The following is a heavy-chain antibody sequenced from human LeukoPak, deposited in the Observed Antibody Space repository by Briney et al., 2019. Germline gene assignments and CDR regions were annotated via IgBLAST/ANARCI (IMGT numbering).Heavy chain of an antibody. D-gene: IGHD3-22*01. Sequence: GGSLRLSCAASGFTFSSYSMNWVRQAPGKGLEWVSSISTTRSYIYYADSVKGRFTISRDNAKNTLYLQMNSLRAEDTAVYYCARGDYYDSSGYYYEAYWGQGTLVTVSS. CDR1: GFTFSSYS. CDR2: ISTTRSYI. V-gene: IGHV3-21*01. CDR3: ARGDYYDSSGYYYEAY. J-gene: IGHJ4*02.